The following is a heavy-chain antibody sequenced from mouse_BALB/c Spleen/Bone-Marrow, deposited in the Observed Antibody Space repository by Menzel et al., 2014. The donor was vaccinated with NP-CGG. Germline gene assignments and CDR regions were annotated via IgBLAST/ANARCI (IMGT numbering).Heavy chain of an antibody. CDR3: ASLNYYGYFAY. J-gene: IGHJ3*01. V-gene: IGHV4-1*02. D-gene: IGHD1-2*01. CDR2: INPDSRTI. Sequence: DVKLVESGGGLVQPGGSLKLSCAASGFDFSRYWMSWVRQAPGKGLEWIGEINPDSRTINYTPSLKDKFIISRDNAKNTLYLQMSKVRSEDTALYYCASLNYYGYFAYWGQGTLVTGSA. CDR1: GFDFSRYW.